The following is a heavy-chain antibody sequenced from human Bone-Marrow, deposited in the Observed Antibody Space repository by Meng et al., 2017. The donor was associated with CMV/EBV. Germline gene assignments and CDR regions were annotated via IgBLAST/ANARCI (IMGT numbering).Heavy chain of an antibody. CDR3: ARDVGTTLYYYGMDV. J-gene: IGHJ6*02. V-gene: IGHV4-34*01. D-gene: IGHD1-26*01. Sequence: SETLSLTCAVYGGSFSGYYWSWIRQPPGKGLEWIGEINHSGSTNYNPSLKSRVTISVDTSKNQFSLKLSSVTAADTAVYYCARDVGTTLYYYGMDVWGQGTTVTVSS. CDR1: GGSFSGYY. CDR2: INHSGST.